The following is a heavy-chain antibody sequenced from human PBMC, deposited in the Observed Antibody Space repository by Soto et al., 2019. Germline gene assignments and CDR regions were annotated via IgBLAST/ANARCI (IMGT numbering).Heavy chain of an antibody. CDR2: INHSGST. Sequence: QVQLQQWGAGLLKPSETLSLTCAVYGGSFSGYYWSWIRQPPGKGLEWIGEINHSGSTNYNPSLKRRVTVSVDASKNQFSLKLSSVTAADTAVYYGAVKWLRLRTTIGKTMYMDVWGKGTTVTVSS. V-gene: IGHV4-34*01. J-gene: IGHJ6*03. CDR3: AVKWLRLRTTIGKTMYMDV. CDR1: GGSFSGYY. D-gene: IGHD5-12*01.